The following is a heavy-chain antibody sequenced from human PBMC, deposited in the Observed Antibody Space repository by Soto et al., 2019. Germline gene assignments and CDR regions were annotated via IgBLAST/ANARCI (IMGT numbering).Heavy chain of an antibody. CDR1: GFTFNGYG. CDR3: AXXXXPXXXXXGINYYYHYGMDV. J-gene: IGHJ6*02. CDR2: IWYDGSNK. V-gene: IGHV3-33*03. Sequence: QVHLVEFGGGVVQPGRSLRLSCVASGFTFNGYGMHWVRQAPGXXLEWVEVIWYDGSNKYYADSVKGRFSISRDNSKNTLYLEMNSLRAEDTAVXYXAXXXXPXXXXXGINYYYHYGMDVWGRGTTVTVSS.